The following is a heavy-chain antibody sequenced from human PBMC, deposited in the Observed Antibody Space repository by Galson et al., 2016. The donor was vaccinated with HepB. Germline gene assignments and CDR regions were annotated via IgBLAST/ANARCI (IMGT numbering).Heavy chain of an antibody. CDR3: AREEERQLVRRFDP. D-gene: IGHD6-13*01. V-gene: IGHV4-61*01. Sequence: EPLSLTCTVSGGSVSSGSYYWSWIRQPPGKGLEWIGYIYYSGSTNYNPSLKSRVTISVDTSKNQFSLKLTSVTAADTAFYYCAREEERQLVRRFDPWGQGTLVTVSS. CDR2: IYYSGST. CDR1: GGSVSSGSYY. J-gene: IGHJ5*02.